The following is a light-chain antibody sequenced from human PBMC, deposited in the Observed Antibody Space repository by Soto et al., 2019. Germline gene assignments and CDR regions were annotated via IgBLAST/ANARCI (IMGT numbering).Light chain of an antibody. J-gene: IGKJ4*01. CDR1: RTIDTY. V-gene: IGKV3-15*01. CDR2: GAS. Sequence: DIVMTQSPAFASASLGERITLSCRASRTIDTYLAWFQHRLGQPPRLLIFGASVRAPGVPPRFSGGGSGTEFTLTINSLRSGDFPVSVCQQDDAWPPGTFGGGTTVEI. CDR3: QQDDAWPPGT.